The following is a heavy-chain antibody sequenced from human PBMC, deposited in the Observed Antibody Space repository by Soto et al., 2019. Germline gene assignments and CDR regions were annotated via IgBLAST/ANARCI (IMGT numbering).Heavy chain of an antibody. CDR2: IIPIFGTA. CDR3: ARAHYGSGSYYYYYGMDV. CDR1: GYTFTSYG. V-gene: IGHV1-69*13. D-gene: IGHD3-10*01. J-gene: IGHJ6*02. Sequence: SVKVSCKASGYTFTSYGISWVRQAPGQGLEWMGGIIPIFGTANYAQKFQGRVTITADESTSTAYMELSSLRSEDTAVYYCARAHYGSGSYYYYYGMDVWGQGTTVTVS.